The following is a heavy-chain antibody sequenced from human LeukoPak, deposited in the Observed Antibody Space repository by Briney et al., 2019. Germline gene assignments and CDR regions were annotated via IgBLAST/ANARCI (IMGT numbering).Heavy chain of an antibody. D-gene: IGHD3-9*01. J-gene: IGHJ5*02. V-gene: IGHV1-8*03. CDR3: ARGTISGSRSFDP. CDR1: GYTFTNYD. CDR2: VNPNSGNR. Sequence: VASVKVSCKASGYTFTNYDINRVRQATGQGLEWMGWVNPNSGNRGYAQKFQGRLTITRNTSISTAYLDLSSLRSDDTAVYYCARGTISGSRSFDPWGQGTLVTVSS.